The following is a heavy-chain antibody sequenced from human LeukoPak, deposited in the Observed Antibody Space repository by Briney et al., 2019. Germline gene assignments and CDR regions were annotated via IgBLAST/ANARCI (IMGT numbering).Heavy chain of an antibody. CDR1: GYTFTSYY. V-gene: IGHV1-46*01. J-gene: IGHJ4*02. CDR2: IDPSGGST. CDR3: ARLGGQYYNFWSGYYKLLDYFDY. Sequence: ASVKVSCKASGYTFTSYYMHWVRQAPGQGLEWMGIIDPSGGSTSYAQKLQGRVTMTTDTSTSTAYMELRSLRSDDTAVYYCARLGGQYYNFWSGYYKLLDYFDYWGQGTLVTVSS. D-gene: IGHD3-3*01.